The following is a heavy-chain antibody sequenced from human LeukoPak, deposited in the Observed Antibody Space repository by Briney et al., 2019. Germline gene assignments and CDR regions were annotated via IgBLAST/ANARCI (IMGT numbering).Heavy chain of an antibody. V-gene: IGHV3-48*03. CDR2: ISSSGSTI. Sequence: GGSLRLSCAASGFTFSSYEMNWVRQAPGKGLEWVSYISSSGSTIYYADSVKGRFTISRVNAKNSLYLQMNSLRAEDTAVYYCARAQEYHMDVWGKGTTVTISS. J-gene: IGHJ6*03. CDR3: ARAQEYHMDV. CDR1: GFTFSSYE.